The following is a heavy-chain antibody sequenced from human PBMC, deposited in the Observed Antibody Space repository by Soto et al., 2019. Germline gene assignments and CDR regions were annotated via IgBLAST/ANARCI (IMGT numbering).Heavy chain of an antibody. CDR1: GGTFSSYA. CDR3: ASGGYCSGGSCLATSFDY. Sequence: QVQLVQSGAEVKKPGSSVKVSCKASGGTFSSYAISWVRQAPGQGLEWMGGIIPIFGTANYAQKFQGRVTITAVKSTSTAYMELSRLRSQDTAVYYCASGGYCSGGSCLATSFDYWGQGTLFTVSS. D-gene: IGHD2-15*01. J-gene: IGHJ4*02. V-gene: IGHV1-69*06. CDR2: IIPIFGTA.